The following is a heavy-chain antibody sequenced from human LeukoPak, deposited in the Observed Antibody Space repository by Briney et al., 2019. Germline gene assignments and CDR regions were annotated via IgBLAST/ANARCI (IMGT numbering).Heavy chain of an antibody. Sequence: SPSETLSLTCTVSGGSISSYYWSWIRQPPGKGLEWIGYIYYSGSTNYNPSLKSRVTISVDTSKNQFSLKLSSVTAADTAVYYCARVALEWSTYYYYGMDVWGQGTTVTVPS. CDR2: IYYSGST. CDR3: ARVALEWSTYYYYGMDV. D-gene: IGHD3-3*01. J-gene: IGHJ6*02. CDR1: GGSISSYY. V-gene: IGHV4-59*01.